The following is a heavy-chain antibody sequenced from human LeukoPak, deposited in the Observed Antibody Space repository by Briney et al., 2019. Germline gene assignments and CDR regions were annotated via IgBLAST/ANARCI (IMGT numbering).Heavy chain of an antibody. CDR2: ISGSGGST. CDR3: AKRVLGYCSSTSCYRRHSYFDY. CDR1: GFTFSSYA. J-gene: IGHJ4*02. V-gene: IGHV3-23*01. Sequence: PGGSLRLSCAASGFTFSSYAMSWVRQAPGKGLEWVSAISGSGGSTYYADSVKGRFTISRDNSKNTLYLQMNSLRAEDTAVYYCAKRVLGYCSSTSCYRRHSYFDYWGQGTLVTVSS. D-gene: IGHD2-2*01.